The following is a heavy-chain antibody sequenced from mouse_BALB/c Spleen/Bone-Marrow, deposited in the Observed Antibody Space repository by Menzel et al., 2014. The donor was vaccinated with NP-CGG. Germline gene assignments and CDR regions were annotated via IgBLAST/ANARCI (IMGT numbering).Heavy chain of an antibody. CDR1: GYTFTRYW. Sequence: QVQLQQSGPELVRPGASVKMSCEASGYTFTRYWMHWVKQRPGQGLEWIGMIDPSNSETRLNQKFKDKATLNIDKSSNTAYMQLSSLTSEDSTVYYCARAAYYDNHYHVMDYWGQGTSVTVSS. J-gene: IGHJ4*01. CDR2: IDPSNSET. V-gene: IGHV1S127*01. D-gene: IGHD2-10*01. CDR3: ARAAYYDNHYHVMDY.